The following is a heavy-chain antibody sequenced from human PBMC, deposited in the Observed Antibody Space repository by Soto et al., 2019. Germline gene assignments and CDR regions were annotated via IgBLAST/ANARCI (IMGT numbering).Heavy chain of an antibody. CDR2: ISYSGFT. V-gene: IGHV4-31*03. CDR3: GRDWGGTVPGRGAFGA. CDR1: GGSIRNDNFY. Sequence: QVQLQESGQRLVKPSQTLSLTCTVSGGSIRNDNFYWSYLRQRPGKGLEWIGYISYSGFTFYHPSPKIGVVLCVDPSNNHFSVILNVGTAGDRALYFWGRDWGGTVPGRGAFGAGARGTLVPVPS. J-gene: IGHJ3*01. D-gene: IGHD6-19*01.